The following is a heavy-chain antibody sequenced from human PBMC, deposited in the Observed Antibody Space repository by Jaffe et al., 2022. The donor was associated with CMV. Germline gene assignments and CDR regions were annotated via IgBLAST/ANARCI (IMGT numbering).Heavy chain of an antibody. J-gene: IGHJ4*02. Sequence: QLQLQESGPGLVKPSETLSLTCTVSGGSISSSSYYWGWIRQPPGKGLEWIGSIYYSGSTYYNPSLKSRVTISVDTSKNQFSLKLSSVTAADTAVYYCARHGPEYYYDSSGYQYFDYWGQGTLVTVSS. CDR1: GGSISSSSYY. CDR3: ARHGPEYYYDSSGYQYFDY. CDR2: IYYSGST. D-gene: IGHD3-22*01. V-gene: IGHV4-39*01.